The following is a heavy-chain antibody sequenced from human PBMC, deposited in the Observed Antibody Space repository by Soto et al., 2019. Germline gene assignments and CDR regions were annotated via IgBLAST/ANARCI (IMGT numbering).Heavy chain of an antibody. CDR2: INHSGST. CDR1: GGSFSGYY. Sequence: VTLSLTCAVYGGSFSGYYWSWIRQPPGKGLEWIGEINHSGSTNYNPSLKSRVTISVDTSKNQFSLKLSSVTAADTAVYYCAGHSSGGTLWGQGTLVTVSS. CDR3: AGHSSGGTL. D-gene: IGHD2-15*01. J-gene: IGHJ4*02. V-gene: IGHV4-34*01.